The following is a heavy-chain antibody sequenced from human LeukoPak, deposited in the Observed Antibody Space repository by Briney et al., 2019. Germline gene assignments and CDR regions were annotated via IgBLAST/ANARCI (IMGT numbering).Heavy chain of an antibody. CDR2: IRPEGNEK. V-gene: IGHV3-7*04. J-gene: IGHJ4*02. Sequence: GGSLRLPCAASGFTFRNFWMSWVRQAPGRGLEWVANIRPEGNEKYHVESVKGRFTISRDNAKSSLFLQMNGLRAEDTAVYYCARGDAFSGDHWGQGTLVTVSS. CDR1: GFTFRNFW. CDR3: ARGDAFSGDH.